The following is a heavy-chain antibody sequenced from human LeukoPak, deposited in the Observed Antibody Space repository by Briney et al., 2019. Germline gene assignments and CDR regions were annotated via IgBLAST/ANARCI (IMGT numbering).Heavy chain of an antibody. CDR3: ARERNVYDSSGYYFDY. D-gene: IGHD3-22*01. V-gene: IGHV3-7*01. J-gene: IGHJ4*02. CDR2: IKQDGSEK. Sequence: GGSLRLSCAASGFTFSSYWMSWVRQAPGKGLEWVANIKQDGSEKYYVDSVKGRFTISRDNAKNSLYLQMNSLRAEDTAVYYCARERNVYDSSGYYFDYWGQGTLVTVPS. CDR1: GFTFSSYW.